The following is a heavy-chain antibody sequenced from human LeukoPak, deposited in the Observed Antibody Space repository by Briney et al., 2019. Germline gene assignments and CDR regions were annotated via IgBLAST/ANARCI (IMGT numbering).Heavy chain of an antibody. CDR3: ARGPSGYDNT. J-gene: IGHJ4*02. CDR1: GLTFSNSA. CDR2: IYSGGST. Sequence: GRSLRLSCAASGLTFSNSAMHSVRQAPGNGLEWVSLIYSGGSTYYADSGKGRFTISRVNSKTKLCLQMNTLRPEDTAVYYCARGPSGYDNTGGQGTLVTVSS. V-gene: IGHV3-66*01. D-gene: IGHD5-12*01.